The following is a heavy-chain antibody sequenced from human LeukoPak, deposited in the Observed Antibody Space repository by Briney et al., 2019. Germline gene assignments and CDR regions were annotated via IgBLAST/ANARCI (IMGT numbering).Heavy chain of an antibody. V-gene: IGHV1-8*01. CDR2: MNPNSGNT. J-gene: IGHJ4*02. D-gene: IGHD2-15*01. CDR3: ARGYCSGGSCYYYFDY. CDR1: GYTFTSYD. Sequence: ASVKVSCKASGYTFTSYDINWVRQATGQGLEWMGWMNPNSGNTGYAQKFQGTVTMTSDTSISTAYMELSSLRSDDTAVYYCARGYCSGGSCYYYFDYWGQGTLVTVSS.